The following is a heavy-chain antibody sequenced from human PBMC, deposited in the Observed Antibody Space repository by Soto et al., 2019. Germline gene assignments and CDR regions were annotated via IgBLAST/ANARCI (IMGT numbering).Heavy chain of an antibody. CDR2: IQNSETT. J-gene: IGHJ4*02. Sequence: SETLSLTCIVSGDPMSSYYWSWIRQPPGKGLEFIGYIQNSETTKYNPSLESRVTMTRDTSTSTVYMELSSLRSEDTAVYYCARAVSTKTAPIDYWGQGTLVTVSS. CDR3: ARAVSTKTAPIDY. V-gene: IGHV4-59*01. D-gene: IGHD4-17*01. CDR1: GDPMSSYY.